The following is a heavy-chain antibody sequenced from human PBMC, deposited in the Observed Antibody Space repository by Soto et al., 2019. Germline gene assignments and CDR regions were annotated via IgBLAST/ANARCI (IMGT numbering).Heavy chain of an antibody. CDR1: GGSFTGYW. CDR3: ARQHTRDSRGWYN. J-gene: IGHJ4*02. V-gene: IGHV5-51*01. Sequence: PGVSQRISRRGAGGSFTGYWVRRVRQMPGKGLEWMGTIYSGDSDTRYSPSFQGQVTMSVDRSINAAYLHWTSLKASDTAMYYCARQHTRDSRGWYNRGQGTLVTLSS. D-gene: IGHD6-19*01. CDR2: IYSGDSDT.